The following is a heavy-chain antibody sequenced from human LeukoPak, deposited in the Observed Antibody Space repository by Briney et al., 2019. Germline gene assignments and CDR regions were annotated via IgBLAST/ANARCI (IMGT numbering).Heavy chain of an antibody. Sequence: PGGSLRLSCAASGFTVSSNYMSWVRQAPGKGLEWVSVIYSGGSTYYADSVKGRFTISRDNSKNTLYLQMNSLRAEDTAVYYCARDWGYGDYVHVFDYWGQGTLVTVSS. CDR2: IYSGGST. CDR3: ARDWGYGDYVHVFDY. V-gene: IGHV3-66*01. J-gene: IGHJ4*02. D-gene: IGHD4-17*01. CDR1: GFTVSSNY.